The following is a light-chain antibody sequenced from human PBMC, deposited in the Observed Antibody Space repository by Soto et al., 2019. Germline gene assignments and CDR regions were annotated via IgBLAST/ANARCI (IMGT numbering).Light chain of an antibody. Sequence: EVVLTQSPATLSSSPGESVTLSCRASQSINTYLAWYQQKPGQAPRLLIYDASYRAAGIPSRFSGSGSGTAVTLTSSSLEPADFAIYHCQQRSNWPLTFGGGTKVEI. J-gene: IGKJ4*01. CDR3: QQRSNWPLT. V-gene: IGKV3-11*01. CDR1: QSINTY. CDR2: DAS.